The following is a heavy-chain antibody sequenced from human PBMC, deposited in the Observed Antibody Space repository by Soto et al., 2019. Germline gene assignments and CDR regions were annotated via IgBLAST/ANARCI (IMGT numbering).Heavy chain of an antibody. CDR3: ARLYCSGGSCYYCFDY. CDR2: IIPIFGTA. Sequence: GASVKVSCKASGGTFSSYAISWVRQAPGQGLEWMGGIIPIFGTANYAQKSQGRVTITADESTSTAYMELSSLRSEDTAVYYCARLYCSGGSCYYCFDYWGQGTLVTVSS. D-gene: IGHD2-15*01. CDR1: GGTFSSYA. J-gene: IGHJ4*02. V-gene: IGHV1-69*13.